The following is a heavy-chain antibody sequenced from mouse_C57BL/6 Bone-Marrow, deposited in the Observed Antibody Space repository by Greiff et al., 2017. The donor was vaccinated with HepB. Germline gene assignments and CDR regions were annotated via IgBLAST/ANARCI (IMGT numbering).Heavy chain of an antibody. CDR3: ARYPVVVPYWYFDV. Sequence: VKLMESGPELVKPGASVKISCKASGYAFSSSWMNWVKQRPGKGLEWIGRIYPGDGDTNYNGKFKGKATLTADKSSSTAYMQLSSLTSEDSAVYFCARYPVVVPYWYFDVWGTGTTVTVSS. V-gene: IGHV1-82*01. D-gene: IGHD1-1*01. CDR1: GYAFSSSW. CDR2: IYPGDGDT. J-gene: IGHJ1*03.